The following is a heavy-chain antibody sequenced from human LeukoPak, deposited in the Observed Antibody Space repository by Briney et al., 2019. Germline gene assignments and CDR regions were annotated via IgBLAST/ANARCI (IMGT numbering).Heavy chain of an antibody. CDR1: GFTLSSYG. D-gene: IGHD3-3*01. V-gene: IGHV3-30*02. J-gene: IGHJ6*03. Sequence: GGSLRLSCAASGFTLSSYGMHWVRQAPGKGLEWVAFIRYDGSNKYYADSVKGRFTISRDNSKNTLYLQMNSLRAEDTAVYYCAKDLGKITIFGVVITPDYYMDVWGKGTTVTVSS. CDR2: IRYDGSNK. CDR3: AKDLGKITIFGVVITPDYYMDV.